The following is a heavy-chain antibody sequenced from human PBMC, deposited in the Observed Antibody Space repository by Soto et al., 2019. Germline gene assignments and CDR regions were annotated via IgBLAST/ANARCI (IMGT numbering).Heavy chain of an antibody. CDR2: IDPSDSYT. V-gene: IGHV5-10-1*01. J-gene: IGHJ4*01. CDR1: GYSFTSYW. Sequence: GESLKISCKGSGYSFTSYWISWVRQMPGKGLEWMGRIDPSDSYTNYSPSFQGHVTISADKSISTAYLQWSSLKASDTAMYYCARQKDYYDSSGYYYSDYWRHGTLATVSS. D-gene: IGHD3-22*01. CDR3: ARQKDYYDSSGYYYSDY.